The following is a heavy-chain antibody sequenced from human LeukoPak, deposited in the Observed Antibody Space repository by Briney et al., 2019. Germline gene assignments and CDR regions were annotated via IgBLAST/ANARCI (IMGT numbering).Heavy chain of an antibody. CDR3: AIEMNYYDSSGYYVDAFDI. CDR1: GYPITSYV. J-gene: IGHJ3*02. Sequence: ASVKVSCKASGYPITSYVISWVRQAPGHGLEWMGWISAYNANTNFAQKLQGRVTMTTYTSTSTAYMELRSLRSNEDAVYNCAIEMNYYDSSGYYVDAFDIWGQGTMVTVSS. CDR2: ISAYNANT. V-gene: IGHV1-18*01. D-gene: IGHD3-22*01.